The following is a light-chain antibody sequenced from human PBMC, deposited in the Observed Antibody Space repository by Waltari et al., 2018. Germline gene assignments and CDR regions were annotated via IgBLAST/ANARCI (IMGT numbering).Light chain of an antibody. CDR1: QSLVHSDGNTY. CDR3: MQGTHWPLT. Sequence: DVVMTQSPLSLPVTLGQPASISFKSSQSLVHSDGNTYLAWLQQRQGQSPRRLIYKVSNRESRVPDRFSDSGSGTDFTLRISRVEAEDGGVDYCMQGTHWPLTFGGGTKVEIK. V-gene: IGKV2-30*02. J-gene: IGKJ4*01. CDR2: KVS.